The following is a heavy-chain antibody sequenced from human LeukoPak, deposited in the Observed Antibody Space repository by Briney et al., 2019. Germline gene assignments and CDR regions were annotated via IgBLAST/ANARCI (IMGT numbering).Heavy chain of an antibody. Sequence: PGGSLRLSCAASGFTFSSYSMNWVRQAPGKGLEWVSYISSSSSTIYYADSVKGRITISRDNTKNTVYLQMNSLRAEDTAVYYXARGLAYYYDSSAYFLDYWGQGTLVTVSS. V-gene: IGHV3-48*01. D-gene: IGHD3-22*01. CDR1: GFTFSSYS. J-gene: IGHJ4*02. CDR3: ARGLAYYYDSSAYFLDY. CDR2: ISSSSSTI.